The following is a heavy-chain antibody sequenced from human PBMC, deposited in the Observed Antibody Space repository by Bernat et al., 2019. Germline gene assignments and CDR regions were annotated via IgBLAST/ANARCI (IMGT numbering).Heavy chain of an antibody. Sequence: EVQLVESGGGVVQPGGSLRLSCAASGFTFDDYAMHWVRQAPGKGLEWVSLISGDGGRTYYADSLKGRFTISRDNRKNSLYLQMNSLRTEDTALYYCAKDIRDFWSGYGGDNCFDPWGQGTLVTVSS. J-gene: IGHJ5*02. CDR1: GFTFDDYA. CDR3: AKDIRDFWSGYGGDNCFDP. D-gene: IGHD3-3*01. CDR2: ISGDGGRT. V-gene: IGHV3-43*02.